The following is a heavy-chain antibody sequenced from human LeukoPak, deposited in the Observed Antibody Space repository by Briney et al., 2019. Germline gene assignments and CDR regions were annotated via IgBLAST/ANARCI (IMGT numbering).Heavy chain of an antibody. Sequence: PWETLSLTCTVSGGSISSSSYYWGWICQPPGKGLEWIGSIYYSGSTYYNPSLKSRVTISVDTSKNQVSLKLSSVTAADTAVYYCARPRDPGHDAFDIWGQGTMVTVSS. CDR1: GGSISSSSYY. V-gene: IGHV4-39*01. CDR3: ARPRDPGHDAFDI. J-gene: IGHJ3*02. CDR2: IYYSGST.